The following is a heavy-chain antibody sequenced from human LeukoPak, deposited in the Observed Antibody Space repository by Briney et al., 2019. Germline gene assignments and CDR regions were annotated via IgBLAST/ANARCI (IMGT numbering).Heavy chain of an antibody. J-gene: IGHJ4*02. CDR1: GFTFSSFS. Sequence: GGSLRLSCEASGFTFSSFSMNWVRQSPEKGLEWVSSITAGSSHIFYGDSMKGRFTISRDNAKNSLYLQMNSLRADDSAVYYCARGAKFDYYGSGSSFDYWGQGTLVTVSS. CDR2: ITAGSSHI. D-gene: IGHD3-10*01. CDR3: ARGAKFDYYGSGSSFDY. V-gene: IGHV3-21*01.